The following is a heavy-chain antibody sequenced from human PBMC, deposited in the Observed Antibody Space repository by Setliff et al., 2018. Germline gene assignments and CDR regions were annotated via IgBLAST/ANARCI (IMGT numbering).Heavy chain of an antibody. CDR1: GYTFIGYY. CDR3: ANGWATGYSSGHDAFDI. D-gene: IGHD6-19*01. V-gene: IGHV1-2*06. J-gene: IGHJ3*02. Sequence: ASVKVSCKASGYTFIGYYMYWVRQAPGQGLEWMGRINPNSGGTEYAQKFQGRVTMTRDTSISTAYMELSRLRSDDTAVYYCANGWATGYSSGHDAFDIWGQGTMVTVSS. CDR2: INPNSGGT.